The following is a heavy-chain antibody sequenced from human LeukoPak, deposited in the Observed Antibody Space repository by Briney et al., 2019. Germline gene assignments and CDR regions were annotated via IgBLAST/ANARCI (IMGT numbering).Heavy chain of an antibody. D-gene: IGHD3-22*01. J-gene: IGHJ6*02. V-gene: IGHV3-21*01. CDR3: ARDRKDSSGYHSSGMDV. CDR1: GFTFSSYS. Sequence: GGSLRLSCAASGFTFSSYSMSWVRQAPGKGLEWVSSISSSSSYIYYADSVKGRFTISRDNAKNSLYLQMNRLRAEDTAVYYCARDRKDSSGYHSSGMDVWGQGTTVTVSS. CDR2: ISSSSSYI.